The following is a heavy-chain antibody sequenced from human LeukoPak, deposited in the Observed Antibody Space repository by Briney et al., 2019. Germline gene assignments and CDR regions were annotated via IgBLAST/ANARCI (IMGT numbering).Heavy chain of an antibody. CDR2: ISAYNGNT. J-gene: IGHJ4*02. Sequence: ASVKVSCKASGYTFTSYGISWVRQAPGQGLEWMGWISAYNGNTNYAQKLQGRVTMTTDTSTSTAYMELRSLRSDDTAVYYCARVRYSSSSSFFDYWGQGTLVTVSS. V-gene: IGHV1-18*01. D-gene: IGHD6-6*01. CDR1: GYTFTSYG. CDR3: ARVRYSSSSSFFDY.